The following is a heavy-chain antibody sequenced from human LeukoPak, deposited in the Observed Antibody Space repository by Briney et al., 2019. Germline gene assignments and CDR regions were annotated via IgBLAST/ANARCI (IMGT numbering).Heavy chain of an antibody. CDR3: AREKQLVRDAFDI. CDR2: IIPIFGTA. Sequence: SVKVSCKASGGTFSSYAISCVRQAPGQGLEWMGGIIPIFGTANYAQKFQGRVTITADESTSTAYMELSSLRSEDTAVYYCAREKQLVRDAFDIWGQGTMVTVSS. CDR1: GGTFSSYA. V-gene: IGHV1-69*01. J-gene: IGHJ3*02. D-gene: IGHD6-13*01.